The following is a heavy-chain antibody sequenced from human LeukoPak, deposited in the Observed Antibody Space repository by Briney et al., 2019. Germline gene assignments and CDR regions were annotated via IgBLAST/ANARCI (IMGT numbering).Heavy chain of an antibody. Sequence: GESLKISCKGSGYSFTSYWIGRVRQMPGKGLEWMGIIYPGDSDTRYSPSFQGQVTISADKSISTAYLQWSSLKASDTAMYYCARLTRSSGRRYYFDYWGQGTLVTVSS. CDR1: GYSFTSYW. CDR2: IYPGDSDT. J-gene: IGHJ4*02. D-gene: IGHD6-19*01. CDR3: ARLTRSSGRRYYFDY. V-gene: IGHV5-51*01.